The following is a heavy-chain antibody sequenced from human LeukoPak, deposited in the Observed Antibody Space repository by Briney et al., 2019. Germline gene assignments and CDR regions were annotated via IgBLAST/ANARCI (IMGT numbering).Heavy chain of an antibody. CDR3: ARVLRGVVTSNWFDP. CDR1: GGSINGLY. J-gene: IGHJ5*02. D-gene: IGHD2-21*02. CDR2: VYDNGNT. V-gene: IGHV4-59*11. Sequence: PSETLSLTCTVSGGSINGLYWAWIRQPPGKGLEWIGFVYDNGNTNYNSSLQSRVTMSVDTSTNQLSLKMSSVTAADTAIYYCARVLRGVVTSNWFDPWGQGTLVTVSS.